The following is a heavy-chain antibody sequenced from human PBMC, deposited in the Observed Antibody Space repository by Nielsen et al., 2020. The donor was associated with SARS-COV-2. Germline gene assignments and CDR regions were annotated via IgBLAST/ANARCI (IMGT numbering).Heavy chain of an antibody. J-gene: IGHJ4*02. Sequence: GGSLRLSCAASGFTFSSYAMSWVRQAPGKGLEWVSAISGSGGSTYYADSVKGRFTISRDNSKNTLYLQMNSLRAEDTAVYYCAKDRVDSYDFWSGYDDYWGQGTLVTVSS. V-gene: IGHV3-23*01. D-gene: IGHD3-3*01. CDR2: ISGSGGST. CDR3: AKDRVDSYDFWSGYDDY. CDR1: GFTFSSYA.